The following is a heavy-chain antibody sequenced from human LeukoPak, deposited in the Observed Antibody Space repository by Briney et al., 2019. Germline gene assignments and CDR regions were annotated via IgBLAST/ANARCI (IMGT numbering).Heavy chain of an antibody. J-gene: IGHJ4*02. CDR3: ARVKYRGYSSSSNDY. CDR1: GFTFRSYW. Sequence: GSLRLSCAASGFTFRSYWMHWVRQAPGKGLVWVSRINSDGSSTSYADSVKGRFTISRDNAKNTLYLQMNSLRAEDTAVYYCARVKYRGYSSSSNDYWGQGTLVTVSS. CDR2: INSDGSST. D-gene: IGHD6-13*01. V-gene: IGHV3-74*01.